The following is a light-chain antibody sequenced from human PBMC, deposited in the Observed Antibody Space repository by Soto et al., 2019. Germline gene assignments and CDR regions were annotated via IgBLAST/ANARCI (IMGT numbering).Light chain of an antibody. CDR2: GAS. V-gene: IGKV3-20*01. J-gene: IGKJ2*01. Sequence: IVLTQSPGTLSLSPGERATLSCRASQSVRSNYIAWYQQKLGQAPRLLIYGASSRATGIPDRFSGSGSGTDFTLTISRLEPEDFAVYFCQQYGRSPPFTFGQGTKVDIK. CDR3: QQYGRSPPFT. CDR1: QSVRSNY.